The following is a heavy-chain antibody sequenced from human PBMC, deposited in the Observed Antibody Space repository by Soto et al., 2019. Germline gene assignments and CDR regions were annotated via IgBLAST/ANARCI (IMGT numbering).Heavy chain of an antibody. D-gene: IGHD3-3*01. V-gene: IGHV3-23*01. J-gene: IGHJ4*02. Sequence: GGSLRLSCGASGFTFSSYAMIWVRQAPGKGLEWVSAISGSGGSTYYADSVKGGFTISRDNSKNTLYLQMNSLRAEDTAVYYCAKADTYDFWSGYLDYWGQGTLVTVSS. CDR3: AKADTYDFWSGYLDY. CDR1: GFTFSSYA. CDR2: ISGSGGST.